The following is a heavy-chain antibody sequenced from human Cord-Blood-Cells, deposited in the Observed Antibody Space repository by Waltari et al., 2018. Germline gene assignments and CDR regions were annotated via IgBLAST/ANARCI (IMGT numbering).Heavy chain of an antibody. J-gene: IGHJ3*02. V-gene: IGHV3-53*01. D-gene: IGHD1-1*01. Sequence: EVQLVESGGGLSQPGGSVRLSCAASGFTVSSNDMSWVRQAPGKGLEWVSVIYSGGSTYYADSVKGRFTISRDNSKNTLYLQMNSLRAEDMAVYYCARGKRPNAFDIWGQGTMVTVSS. CDR1: GFTVSSND. CDR3: ARGKRPNAFDI. CDR2: IYSGGST.